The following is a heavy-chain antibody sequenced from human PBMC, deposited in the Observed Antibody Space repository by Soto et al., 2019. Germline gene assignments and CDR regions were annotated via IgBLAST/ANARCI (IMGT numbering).Heavy chain of an antibody. CDR1: GGSFSGYY. V-gene: IGHV4-34*01. CDR2: INHSGST. Sequence: PETLSLTCSVYGGSFSGYYWSWIRQPPGKGLEWIGEINHSGSTNYNPSLKSRVTISVDTSKNQFSLKLSSVTAADTAVYYCARRGEGYYYYYGMDVWGQGTTVTVSS. D-gene: IGHD3-16*01. CDR3: ARRGEGYYYYYGMDV. J-gene: IGHJ6*02.